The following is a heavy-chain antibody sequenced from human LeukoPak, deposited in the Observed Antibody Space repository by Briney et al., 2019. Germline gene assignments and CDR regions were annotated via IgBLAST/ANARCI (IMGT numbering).Heavy chain of an antibody. CDR3: ARDRRPRGGYFDY. J-gene: IGHJ4*02. V-gene: IGHV3-7*01. D-gene: IGHD3-16*01. Sequence: GGSLRLSCAASGFTFSSYWMSWVRQAPGKGLEWVANIKQDGSEKYYVDSVKGRFTISRDNAKNSLYLQMNSLRAEDTDVYYCARDRRPRGGYFDYWGQGTLVTVSS. CDR2: IKQDGSEK. CDR1: GFTFSSYW.